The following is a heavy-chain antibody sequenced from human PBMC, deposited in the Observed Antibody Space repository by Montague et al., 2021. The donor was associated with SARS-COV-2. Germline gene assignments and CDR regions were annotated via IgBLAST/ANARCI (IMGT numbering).Heavy chain of an antibody. CDR1: GGSISSYY. CDR3: ARGTRAVQITPGFRY. CDR2: IHYSGST. Sequence: SETLSLTCEVSGGSISSYYWSWIRQPPGKGLEWIGYIHYSGSTSSHPSLTVRVTTSIDTSKNQFALNLSSVTAADTAIYYCARGTRAVQITPGFRYWGQGTQVAVSS. J-gene: IGHJ4*02. D-gene: IGHD5-24*01. V-gene: IGHV4-59*12.